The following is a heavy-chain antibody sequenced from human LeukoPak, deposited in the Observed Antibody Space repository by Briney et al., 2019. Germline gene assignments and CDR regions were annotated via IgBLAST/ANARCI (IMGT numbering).Heavy chain of an antibody. J-gene: IGHJ6*03. CDR3: ARGRTGYQLLPTKKNYDYYYMDV. V-gene: IGHV4-59*01. CDR1: GGSISDYY. CDR2: IYYSGNT. D-gene: IGHD2-2*01. Sequence: SETLSLTCTVSGGSISDYYWTWIRQPPGKGLERIGHIYYSGNTIYNPSLKSRVTISVDTSKNQFSLKLTSVTTADTAVYHCARGRTGYQLLPTKKNYDYYYMDVWGKGTTVTVSS.